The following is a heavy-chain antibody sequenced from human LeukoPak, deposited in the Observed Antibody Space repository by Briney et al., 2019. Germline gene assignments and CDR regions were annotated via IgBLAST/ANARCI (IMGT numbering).Heavy chain of an antibody. J-gene: IGHJ4*02. CDR3: AKRGSGYNQFDY. Sequence: GGSLRLSRAASGFTFSSYGMSRVRQGPGKGLEWVSGISGSGGSTYYADSVKGRFTISRDNSKNTLYLQMNSLRAEDTAVYYCAKRGSGYNQFDYWGQGTLVTVSS. V-gene: IGHV3-23*01. D-gene: IGHD3-3*01. CDR2: ISGSGGST. CDR1: GFTFSSYG.